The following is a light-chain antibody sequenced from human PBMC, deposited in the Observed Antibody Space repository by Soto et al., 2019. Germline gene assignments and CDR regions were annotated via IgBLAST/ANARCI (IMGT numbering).Light chain of an antibody. J-gene: IGLJ3*02. V-gene: IGLV2-14*01. CDR3: SSYTTSNTLV. CDR2: EVT. CDR1: SGDVGTYDY. Sequence: SALTKPASVSGSPGQSITLSCTGTSGDVGTYDYVSWYQQHPGKAPQLIIYEVTNRPSGVSNRFSGSKSGNTASLTISGLQADDEADYYCSSYTTSNTLVFGGGTK.